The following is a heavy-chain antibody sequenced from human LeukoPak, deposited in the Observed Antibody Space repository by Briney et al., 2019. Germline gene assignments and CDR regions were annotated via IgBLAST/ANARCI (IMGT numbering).Heavy chain of an antibody. V-gene: IGHV3-66*02. Sequence: GGSLRLSCAASGFTFSSYAMSWVRQAPGKGLEWVSVIYSGGSTYYADSVKGRFTISRDNSKNTLYLQMNSLRAEDTAVYYCARDSPLTGDNYWGQGTLVTVSS. CDR3: ARDSPLTGDNY. CDR2: IYSGGST. J-gene: IGHJ4*02. CDR1: GFTFSSYA. D-gene: IGHD7-27*01.